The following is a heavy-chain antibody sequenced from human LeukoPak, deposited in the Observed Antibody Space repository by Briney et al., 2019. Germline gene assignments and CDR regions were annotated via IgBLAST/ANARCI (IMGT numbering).Heavy chain of an antibody. CDR3: AREQRGGLSGNLGGLFASYYTYYYMDV. Sequence: PGASVKVSCKASGYTFTMYYIHWVRQAPGQGLEWMGMINPSDGATTYAQRFQGRVTMTRDMSTTTVYMDLRSLRAEDPAVYFGAREQRGGLSGNLGGLFASYYTYYYMDVWGRGTTVTVSS. CDR1: GYTFTMYY. CDR2: INPSDGAT. J-gene: IGHJ6*03. D-gene: IGHD4-23*01. V-gene: IGHV1-46*01.